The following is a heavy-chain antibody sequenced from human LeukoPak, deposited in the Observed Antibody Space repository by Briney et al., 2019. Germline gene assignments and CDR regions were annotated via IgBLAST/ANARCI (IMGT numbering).Heavy chain of an antibody. CDR2: INPNSGGT. V-gene: IGHV1-2*02. CDR1: GYTFTGYY. D-gene: IGHD5-24*01. J-gene: IGHJ4*02. CDR3: ARVYDGYNSVDY. Sequence: GASVEVSCKASGYTFTGYYMHWVRQAPGQGLEWMGWINPNSGGTNYAQKFQGRVTMTRDTSISTAYMELSRLRSDDTAVYYCARVYDGYNSVDYWGQGTLVTVSS.